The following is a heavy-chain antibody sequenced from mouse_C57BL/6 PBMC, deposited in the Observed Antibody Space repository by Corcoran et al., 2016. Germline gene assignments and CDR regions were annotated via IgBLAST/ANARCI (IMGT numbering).Heavy chain of an antibody. CDR3: AMIYYDYDAYYAMDY. V-gene: IGHV1-26*01. J-gene: IGHJ4*01. CDR2: INPNNGGT. Sequence: EVQLQQSGPELVKPGASVKISCKASGYTFTDYYMNWVKQSHGKSLEWIGDINPNNGGTSYNQKFKGKATLTVDKSSSTAYMELRSLTSEDSAVYYCAMIYYDYDAYYAMDYWGQGTSVTVSS. D-gene: IGHD2-4*01. CDR1: GYTFTDYY.